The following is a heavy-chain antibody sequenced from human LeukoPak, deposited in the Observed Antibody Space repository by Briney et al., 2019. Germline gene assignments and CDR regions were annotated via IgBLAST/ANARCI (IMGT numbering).Heavy chain of an antibody. CDR3: ARRLAGTEDY. CDR1: GGSISSSSYY. CDR2: IYYSGST. V-gene: IGHV4-39*01. J-gene: IGHJ4*02. Sequence: PSGTLSLTCTVSGGSISSSSYYWGWIRQPPGRGLEWIGSIYYSGSTYYNPSLKSRVTISVDTSKNQFSLKLSSVTAADTAVYYCARRLAGTEDYWGQGTLVTVSS. D-gene: IGHD6-13*01.